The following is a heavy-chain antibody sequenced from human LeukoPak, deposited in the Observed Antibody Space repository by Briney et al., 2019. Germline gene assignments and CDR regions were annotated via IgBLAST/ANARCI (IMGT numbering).Heavy chain of an antibody. D-gene: IGHD3-16*01. CDR2: IYPGDSDT. CDR3: ARRVMLLSPTYYYFYYLDV. CDR1: GYSFTSYW. J-gene: IGHJ6*03. V-gene: IGHV5-51*01. Sequence: GESLKISCKGSGYSFTSYWIGWVRQMPGKGLEWMGIIYPGDSDTRYSPSFQRQVTISADKSISTAYLQWSSLKASDTAMYYCARRVMLLSPTYYYFYYLDVWVKGTTVTVSS.